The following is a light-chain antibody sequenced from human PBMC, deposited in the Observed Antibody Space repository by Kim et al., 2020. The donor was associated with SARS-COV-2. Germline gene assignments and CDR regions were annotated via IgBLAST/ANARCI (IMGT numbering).Light chain of an antibody. CDR3: QQYGSSPLYT. J-gene: IGKJ2*01. Sequence: EIVLTQSPGTLSLSPGETATLSCRASQSVSNNYLAWYQQKPGQAPRLLIYGASTRDTGIPDRFCGSGSGTDFTLTISRLEPEDFAVYYCQQYGSSPLYTFGQGTKLEI. CDR2: GAS. CDR1: QSVSNNY. V-gene: IGKV3-20*01.